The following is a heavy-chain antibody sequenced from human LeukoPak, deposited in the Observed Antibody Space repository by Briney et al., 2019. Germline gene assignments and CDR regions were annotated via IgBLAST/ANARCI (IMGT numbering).Heavy chain of an antibody. V-gene: IGHV4-34*01. Sequence: PSETLSLTCAVYGGSFSGYYWSWIRQPPGEGLEWIGEINHSGSTNYNPSLKSRVTISVDTSKNQFSLKLSSVTAADTAVYYCARGPGVRGVITDYWGQGTLVTVSS. CDR2: INHSGST. J-gene: IGHJ4*02. CDR3: ARGPGVRGVITDY. CDR1: GGSFSGYY. D-gene: IGHD3-10*01.